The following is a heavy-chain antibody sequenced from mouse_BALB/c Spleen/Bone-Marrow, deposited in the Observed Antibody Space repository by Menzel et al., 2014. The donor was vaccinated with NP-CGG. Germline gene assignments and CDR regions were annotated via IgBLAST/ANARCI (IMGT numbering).Heavy chain of an antibody. CDR3: ARRGYGNSYWYFDV. CDR1: GFTLSSYG. V-gene: IGHV5-6*02. Sequence: EVKLQESGGDLVKPGGSLKLSCAASGFTLSSYGMSWVRPTPDKRLEWVATISSGGSYTYYPDSVKGRFTISRDNAKNTLYLHMSSLKSEDTAMYYCARRGYGNSYWYFDVWGAGTTVTVSS. D-gene: IGHD2-10*02. CDR2: ISSGGSYT. J-gene: IGHJ1*01.